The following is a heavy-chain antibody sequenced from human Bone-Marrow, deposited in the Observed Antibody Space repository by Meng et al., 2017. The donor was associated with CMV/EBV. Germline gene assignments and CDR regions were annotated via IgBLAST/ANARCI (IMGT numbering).Heavy chain of an antibody. D-gene: IGHD2-2*01. V-gene: IGHV4-59*12. CDR3: ARYCSSTSCYGFDP. CDR2: IDYSAYT. Sequence: SETLSLTCTVSGGSISSYYWSWIRQSPGRGLEWIGYIDYSAYTNYNPSLESRVTISVDTSKNQFSLKLSSVTAADTAVYYCARYCSSTSCYGFDPWGQGTLVTVSS. J-gene: IGHJ5*02. CDR1: GGSISSYY.